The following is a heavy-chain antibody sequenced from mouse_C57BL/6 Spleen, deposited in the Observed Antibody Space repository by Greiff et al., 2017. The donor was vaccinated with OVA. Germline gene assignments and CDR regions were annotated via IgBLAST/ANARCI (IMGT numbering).Heavy chain of an antibody. CDR2: INPSSGGT. J-gene: IGHJ4*01. D-gene: IGHD1-1*01. V-gene: IGHV1-42*01. CDR1: GYSFTGYY. Sequence: VQLKQSGPELVKPGASVKISCKASGYSFTGYYMNWVEQSPEKSLEWIGEINPSSGGTTYNQKFKAKATLTVDKASSTTYTQLQRLTSEDSAVYYCARSGITNYYAMDYWGQGTSVTVSS. CDR3: ARSGITNYYAMDY.